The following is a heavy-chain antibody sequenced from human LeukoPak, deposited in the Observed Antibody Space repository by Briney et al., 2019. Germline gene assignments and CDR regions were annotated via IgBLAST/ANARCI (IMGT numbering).Heavy chain of an antibody. CDR2: IWYDGSKK. CDR3: ARIATPQRVYGMDV. Sequence: GRSLRLSCAASGFTFSSYGMHWVRQAPGKGLEWVAVIWYDGSKKYYADSVKGRFTISRDNSKNTLYLQMNSLRAEDTAVYYCARIATPQRVYGMDVWGQGTTVTVSS. D-gene: IGHD6-13*01. J-gene: IGHJ6*02. CDR1: GFTFSSYG. V-gene: IGHV3-33*01.